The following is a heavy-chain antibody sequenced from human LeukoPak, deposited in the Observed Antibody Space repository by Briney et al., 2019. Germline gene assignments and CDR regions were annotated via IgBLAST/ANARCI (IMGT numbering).Heavy chain of an antibody. J-gene: IGHJ6*02. CDR2: ISYDGSNK. CDR1: GFTFSNYA. V-gene: IGHV3-30-3*01. CDR3: ARDWYYYDSSGPKGRGMDV. Sequence: GGSLRLSCAASGFTFSNYAMGWVRQAPGKGLEWVAVISYDGSNKYYADSVKGRFTISRDNSKNTLYLQMNSLRAEDTAVYYCARDWYYYDSSGPKGRGMDVWGQGTTVTVSS. D-gene: IGHD3-22*01.